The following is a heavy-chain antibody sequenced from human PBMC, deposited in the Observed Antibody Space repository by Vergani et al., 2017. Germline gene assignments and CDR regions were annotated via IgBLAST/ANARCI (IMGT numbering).Heavy chain of an antibody. J-gene: IGHJ6*03. CDR3: TRAKDYYDSSGYQVSYYYYYMDV. Sequence: QVQLVQSGAEVKKPGASVKVSCKASGYTFTSYGISWVRQAPGQGLEWMGWISAYNGNTNYAQKLQGRVTMTTDTSTSTAYMELRSLRSDDTAVYYCTRAKDYYDSSGYQVSYYYYYMDVWGKGTTVTVSS. CDR2: ISAYNGNT. V-gene: IGHV1-18*01. D-gene: IGHD3-22*01. CDR1: GYTFTSYG.